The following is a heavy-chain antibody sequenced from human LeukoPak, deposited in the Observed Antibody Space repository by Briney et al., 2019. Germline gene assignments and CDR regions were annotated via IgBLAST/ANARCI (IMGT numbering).Heavy chain of an antibody. Sequence: GGSLRLSGAASEITFDDSGTGWVRKAPGKGREWGSVIYSGGSTYYADSVNGQFTIFRDNSKNSLYHQMNSLRAEDTAVYYCARAQSGGSGSSDYYYYMDVWGKGTTVTISS. J-gene: IGHJ6*03. D-gene: IGHD3-10*01. V-gene: IGHV3-53*01. CDR2: IYSGGST. CDR3: ARAQSGGSGSSDYYYYMDV. CDR1: EITFDDSG.